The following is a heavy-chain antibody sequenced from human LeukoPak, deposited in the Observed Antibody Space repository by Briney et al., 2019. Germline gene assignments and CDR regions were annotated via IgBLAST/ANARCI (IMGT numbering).Heavy chain of an antibody. J-gene: IGHJ4*02. Sequence: GGSLRPSCAASGFTFSSYSMNWVRQAPGKGLEWVSYISSSSSTIYYADSVKGRFTISRDNAKNSLYLQMNSLRAEDTAVYYCARGGGYDPFDYWGQGTLVTVSS. CDR1: GFTFSSYS. CDR2: ISSSSSTI. D-gene: IGHD5-12*01. V-gene: IGHV3-48*04. CDR3: ARGGGYDPFDY.